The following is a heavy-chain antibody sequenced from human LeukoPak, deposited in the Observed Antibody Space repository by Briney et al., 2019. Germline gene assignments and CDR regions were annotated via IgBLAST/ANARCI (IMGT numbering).Heavy chain of an antibody. CDR1: GFTVSSNY. D-gene: IGHD2-21*02. CDR3: ARVGAYCGGDCYPKPNDAFDI. Sequence: PGGSLRLSCAASGFTVSSNYMSWVRQAPGKGLEWVSVIYSGGSTYYADSVKGRFTISRHNSKNTLYLQMNSLRAEDTAVYYCARVGAYCGGDCYPKPNDAFDIWGQGTMVTVS. CDR2: IYSGGST. J-gene: IGHJ3*02. V-gene: IGHV3-53*04.